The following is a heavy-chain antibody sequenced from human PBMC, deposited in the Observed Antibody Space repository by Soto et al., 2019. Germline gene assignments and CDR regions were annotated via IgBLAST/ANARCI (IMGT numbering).Heavy chain of an antibody. V-gene: IGHV4-59*01. J-gene: IGHJ4*02. Sequence: SETLSLTCTVSGGSISSYYWSWIRHPPRKGLEWIGYIYYSWSTNYNPSLKSRVTISVDTSKNQFALKLSSVTAADTAVYYCARVRTHYDILTGYYLWSVVWGPGTLVTVSS. CDR2: IYYSWST. CDR1: GGSISSYY. D-gene: IGHD3-9*01. CDR3: ARVRTHYDILTGYYLWSVV.